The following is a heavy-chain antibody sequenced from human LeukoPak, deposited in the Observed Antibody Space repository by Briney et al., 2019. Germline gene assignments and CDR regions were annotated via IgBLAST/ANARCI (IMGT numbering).Heavy chain of an antibody. CDR1: GFTFSSYA. CDR3: AKIMALYCSGGTCKEIDY. V-gene: IGHV3-23*01. Sequence: GGSLRLSCAASGFTFSSYAMSWVRQAPGKGLEWVSAISGSGGSTYYADSVKGRFTISRDNSKNTLYLQMNSLRAEDTAVYYCAKIMALYCSGGTCKEIDYWGQGTLVTVSS. J-gene: IGHJ4*02. CDR2: ISGSGGST. D-gene: IGHD2-15*01.